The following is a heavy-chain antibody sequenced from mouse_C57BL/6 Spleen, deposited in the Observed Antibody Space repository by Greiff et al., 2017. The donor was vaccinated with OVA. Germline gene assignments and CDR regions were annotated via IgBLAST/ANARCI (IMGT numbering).Heavy chain of an antibody. CDR3: ASYYYGSRMDY. J-gene: IGHJ4*01. V-gene: IGHV2-2*01. D-gene: IGHD1-1*01. CDR1: GFSLTSYG. Sequence: VQRVESGPGLVQPSQSLSITCTVSGFSLTSYGVHWVRQSPGKGLEWLGVIWSGGSTDNNAAFISRRSISKDNSKSQVFFKMNSRQADDAAIYYCASYYYGSRMDYWGQGTSVTVSS. CDR2: IWSGGST.